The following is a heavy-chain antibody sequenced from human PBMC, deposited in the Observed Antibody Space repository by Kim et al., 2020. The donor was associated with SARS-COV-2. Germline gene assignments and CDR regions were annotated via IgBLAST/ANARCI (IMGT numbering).Heavy chain of an antibody. CDR1: GYTFTSYA. Sequence: ASVKVSCQASGYTFTSYAMHWVRQAPGQRLEWMGWINAGNGNTKYSQKFQGRVTITRDTSASTAYMELSSLRSEDTAVYYCARSNYYGSGSYPIDYWGQGTLVTVSS. J-gene: IGHJ4*02. V-gene: IGHV1-3*01. CDR3: ARSNYYGSGSYPIDY. D-gene: IGHD3-10*01. CDR2: INAGNGNT.